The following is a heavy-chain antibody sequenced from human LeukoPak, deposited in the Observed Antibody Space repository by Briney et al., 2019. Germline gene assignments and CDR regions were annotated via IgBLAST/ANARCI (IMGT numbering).Heavy chain of an antibody. V-gene: IGHV4-39*07. Sequence: KPSETLSLTCTVSGGSISSSSYYWGWIRQPPGKGLEWIGSIYYSGSTYYSPSLKSRVTISVDTSKNQFSLKLSSVTAADTAVYYCARGVTEVRGVIITNWFDPWGQGTLVTVSS. CDR3: ARGVTEVRGVIITNWFDP. CDR1: GGSISSSSYY. CDR2: IYYSGST. J-gene: IGHJ5*02. D-gene: IGHD3-10*01.